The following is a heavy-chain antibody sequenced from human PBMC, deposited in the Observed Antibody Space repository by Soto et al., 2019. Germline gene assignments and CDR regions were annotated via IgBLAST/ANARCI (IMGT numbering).Heavy chain of an antibody. D-gene: IGHD2-2*01. CDR1: GYTFSSYA. Sequence: QVQLVQSGAEVKKPGASVKVSCKASGYTFSSYAMHWVRKAPGQGLEWMGWINSGNGNTKYSQKFQGRVTITRDTSARTAYMELGSLRFEDTAVYYCARDSGGIGVVQAALDFWGQGTLVTGSS. J-gene: IGHJ4*02. CDR2: INSGNGNT. CDR3: ARDSGGIGVVQAALDF. V-gene: IGHV1-3*01.